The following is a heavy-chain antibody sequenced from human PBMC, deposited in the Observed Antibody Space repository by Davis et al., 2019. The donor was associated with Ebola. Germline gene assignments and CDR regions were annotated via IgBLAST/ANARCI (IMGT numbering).Heavy chain of an antibody. D-gene: IGHD3-22*01. V-gene: IGHV5-51*01. Sequence: PGGSLRLSCKGSGYSFTSYWTGWVRQMPGKGLEWMGIIYPGDSDTRYSPSFQGQVTISADKSISTAYLQWSSLKASDTAMYYCARTYYYDSAFDIWGQGTMVTVSS. CDR1: GYSFTSYW. J-gene: IGHJ3*02. CDR3: ARTYYYDSAFDI. CDR2: IYPGDSDT.